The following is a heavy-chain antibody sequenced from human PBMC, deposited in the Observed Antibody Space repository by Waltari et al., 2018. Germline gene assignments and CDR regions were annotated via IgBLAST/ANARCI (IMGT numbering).Heavy chain of an antibody. V-gene: IGHV4-39*07. D-gene: IGHD2-15*01. CDR2: IYYAGNT. Sequence: QLQLQESGPGLVKPSETLSLTCTVSGGSISNIDYYWGWIRQSPGKGLEWIGNIYYAGNTYFNPSLNRQATISVDTSKNQFSLKLTSVTAAETAVFYCARSPCRGGSCRYWYFDLWGRGALVTVSS. CDR3: ARSPCRGGSCRYWYFDL. CDR1: GGSISNIDYY. J-gene: IGHJ2*01.